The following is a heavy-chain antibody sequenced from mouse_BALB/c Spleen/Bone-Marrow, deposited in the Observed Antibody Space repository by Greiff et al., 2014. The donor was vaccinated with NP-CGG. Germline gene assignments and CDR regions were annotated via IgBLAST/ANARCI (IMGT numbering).Heavy chain of an antibody. CDR3: ARSEGRYYFAMNY. V-gene: IGHV1-18*01. J-gene: IGHJ4*01. Sequence: EVQLQQSGPELVKPGTSVKISCKTSGYTFTEYTMHRVKQSHGKSLEWIGGINPNNGGTSYNQKFKGKATLTVDKSSSTAYMELRSLTSEDSAVYYRARSEGRYYFAMNYWGQGTSVTVSS. CDR1: GYTFTEYT. CDR2: INPNNGGT.